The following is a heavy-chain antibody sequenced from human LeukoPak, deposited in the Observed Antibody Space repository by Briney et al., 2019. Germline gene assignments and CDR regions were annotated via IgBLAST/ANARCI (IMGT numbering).Heavy chain of an antibody. V-gene: IGHV3-23*01. CDR3: ANTAYCGGDCYPYYYYYYMDV. Sequence: GGSLRLSCAASGFTFSSYAMSWVRQAPGKGLEWVSAISGSGGSTYYADSVKGRFTISRDNSKNTLYLQMNSLRAEDTAVYYCANTAYCGGDCYPYYYYYYMDVWGKGTTVTVSS. D-gene: IGHD2-21*01. CDR1: GFTFSSYA. CDR2: ISGSGGST. J-gene: IGHJ6*03.